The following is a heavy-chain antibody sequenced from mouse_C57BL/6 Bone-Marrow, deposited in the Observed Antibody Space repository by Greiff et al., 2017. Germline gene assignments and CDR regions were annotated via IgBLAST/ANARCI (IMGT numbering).Heavy chain of an antibody. J-gene: IGHJ3*01. Sequence: VQLQQPGAELVKPGASVKVSCKASGYTFTSYWMHWVKQRPGQGLEWIGRLHPSDSDTNYNQTFKGKATLTVDKSSSTAYLQISRLTSEHSAVFYRAMGMTTVEAHFDDGGKGNLVNVSA. D-gene: IGHD1-1*01. CDR1: GYTFTSYW. CDR2: LHPSDSDT. V-gene: IGHV1-74*01. CDR3: AMGMTTVEAHFDD.